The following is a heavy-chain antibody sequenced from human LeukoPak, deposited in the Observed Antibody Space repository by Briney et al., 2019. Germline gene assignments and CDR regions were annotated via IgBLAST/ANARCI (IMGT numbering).Heavy chain of an antibody. CDR2: FDPEDGET. J-gene: IGHJ5*02. D-gene: IGHD2-2*02. V-gene: IGHV1-24*01. CDR3: ARGGYCSSTSCYIQRDNWFDP. CDR1: GYTLTELS. Sequence: ASVKVSCKASGYTLTELSMHWVRQAPGKGLEWMGGFDPEDGETIYAQKFQGRVTITADESTSAAYMELSSLRSEDTAVYYCARGGYCSSTSCYIQRDNWFDPWGQGTLVTVSS.